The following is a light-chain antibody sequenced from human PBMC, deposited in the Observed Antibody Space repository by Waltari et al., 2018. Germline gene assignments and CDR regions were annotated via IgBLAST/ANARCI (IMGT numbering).Light chain of an antibody. CDR3: CSYAGSGTVL. J-gene: IGLJ2*01. Sequence: QSALTQPASVSGSPGQSITISCTGTSTDVGSYNLVSWYQQHPGKAPKFMIYEVTKRPSGGSNRFSGSKSGNTASLTISGLQAEDEADYYCCSYAGSGTVLFGGGTKLTVL. V-gene: IGLV2-23*02. CDR2: EVT. CDR1: STDVGSYNL.